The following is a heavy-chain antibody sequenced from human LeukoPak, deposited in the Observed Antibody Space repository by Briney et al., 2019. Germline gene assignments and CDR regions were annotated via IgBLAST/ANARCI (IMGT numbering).Heavy chain of an antibody. V-gene: IGHV3-74*01. CDR2: INSDGSST. D-gene: IGHD5-24*01. CDR3: ARDRVEMATIGWFDP. J-gene: IGHJ5*02. CDR1: GFTFSSYW. Sequence: GGSLRLSCAASGFTFSSYWMHWVRQAPGKGLVWVSRINSDGSSTSYADSVKGRFTISRDNAKNTLYLQMNSLRAEDTAVYYCARDRVEMATIGWFDPWGQGTLVTVSP.